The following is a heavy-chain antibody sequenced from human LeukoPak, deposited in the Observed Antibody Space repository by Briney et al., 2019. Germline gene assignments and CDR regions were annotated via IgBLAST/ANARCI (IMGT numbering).Heavy chain of an antibody. CDR2: ISGSGGSI. CDR1: GFTFSSYD. V-gene: IGHV3-23*01. Sequence: GGSLRLSCVASGFTFSSYDMSWVRQAPGKGLEWVSAISGSGGSIYYPDSVKGRFTISRGNSKNAVYLQMNSLRAEDTAIYYCARDKYSTSPQDHWGQGTLVSVSS. CDR3: ARDKYSTSPQDH. J-gene: IGHJ4*02. D-gene: IGHD2/OR15-2a*01.